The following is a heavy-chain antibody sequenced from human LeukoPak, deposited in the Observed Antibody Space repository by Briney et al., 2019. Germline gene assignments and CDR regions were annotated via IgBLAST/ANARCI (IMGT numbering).Heavy chain of an antibody. CDR2: ISGSGGST. V-gene: IGHV3-23*01. Sequence: GGSLRLSCTASGFTFSSYAMTWVRQAPGKGLQWVSAISGSGGSTYYADSVKGRFTISRDNSKNTLYLQMNSLRAEDTAVYYCARDSGYGGNSAVEYFQHWGQGTLVTVSS. CDR3: ARDSGYGGNSAVEYFQH. CDR1: GFTFSSYA. D-gene: IGHD4-23*01. J-gene: IGHJ1*01.